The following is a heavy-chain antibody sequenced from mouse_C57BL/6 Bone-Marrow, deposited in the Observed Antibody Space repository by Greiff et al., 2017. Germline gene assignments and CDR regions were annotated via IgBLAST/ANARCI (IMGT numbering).Heavy chain of an antibody. CDR3: ARRGHYYGSSHHWYFDV. Sequence: QVQLQQSGPELVKPGASVKLSCKASGYTFTSYDINWVKQRPGQGLEWIGWIYPRDGSTKYNEKFKGKATLTVDTSSSTAYMELHSLTSEDSAVYFWARRGHYYGSSHHWYFDVWGTGTTVTVSS. J-gene: IGHJ1*03. V-gene: IGHV1-85*01. CDR2: IYPRDGST. D-gene: IGHD1-1*01. CDR1: GYTFTSYD.